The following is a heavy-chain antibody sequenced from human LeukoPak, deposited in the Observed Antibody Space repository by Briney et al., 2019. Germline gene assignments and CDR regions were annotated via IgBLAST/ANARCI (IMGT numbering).Heavy chain of an antibody. J-gene: IGHJ6*02. CDR1: GYTFTGYY. V-gene: IGHV1-2*02. D-gene: IGHD5-12*01. Sequence: ASVKVSSKASGYTFTGYYMHWVRQAPGQGLEWMGWINPNSGGTNYAQKFQGRVTMTRDTSISTAYMELSRLRSDDTAVYYCARDGGYDSGYYYYYYGIDVWGQGTTVTVSS. CDR3: ARDGGYDSGYYYYYYGIDV. CDR2: INPNSGGT.